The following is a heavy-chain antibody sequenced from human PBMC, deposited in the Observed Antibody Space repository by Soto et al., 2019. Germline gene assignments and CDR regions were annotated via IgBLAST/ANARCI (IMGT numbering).Heavy chain of an antibody. CDR1: GGSFSGYY. CDR3: ARGRSTMVRAFGMDV. V-gene: IGHV4-34*01. CDR2: INHSGST. Sequence: QVQLQQWGAGLLKPSETLSLTCAVYGGSFSGYYWSWIRQPPGKGLEWIGEINHSGSTNYNPSLKRRVTIXXDXSXXQFSLKLSSVTAADTAVYYCARGRSTMVRAFGMDVWGQGTTVTVSS. D-gene: IGHD3-10*01. J-gene: IGHJ6*02.